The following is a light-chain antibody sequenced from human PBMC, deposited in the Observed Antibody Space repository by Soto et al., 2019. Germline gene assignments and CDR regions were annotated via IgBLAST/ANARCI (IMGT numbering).Light chain of an antibody. Sequence: QSALTQPASVSGSPGQSITISCTGTSTDVGSYNFVSWYQQHPGKAPKLVIYEGSKRPSGVSNRFSGSKSGNTASLTISGLQAEDEANYYCCLYAGTKRVFGGGTKLPVL. J-gene: IGLJ3*02. CDR2: EGS. V-gene: IGLV2-23*01. CDR3: CLYAGTKRV. CDR1: STDVGSYNF.